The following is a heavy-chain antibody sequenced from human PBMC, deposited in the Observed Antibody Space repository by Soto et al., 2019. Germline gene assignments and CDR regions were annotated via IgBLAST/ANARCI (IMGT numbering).Heavy chain of an antibody. J-gene: IGHJ6*02. CDR1: GFTFSSYS. Sequence: GGSLRLSCAASGFTFSSYSMNWVRQAPGKGLEWVSYISSSSSTIYYADSVKGRFTISRDNAKNSLYLQMNSLRDEDTAVYYCARDGVDGYYYYYGMDVWGQGTTVTVSS. V-gene: IGHV3-48*02. D-gene: IGHD5-12*01. CDR3: ARDGVDGYYYYYGMDV. CDR2: ISSSSSTI.